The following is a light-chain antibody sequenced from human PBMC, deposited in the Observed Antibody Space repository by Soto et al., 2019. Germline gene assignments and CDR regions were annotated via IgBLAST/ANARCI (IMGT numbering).Light chain of an antibody. CDR3: QQSYSTPYT. J-gene: IGKJ2*01. CDR1: QSISSY. Sequence: DIQKTQSPSSLSASVGDRVTITCRASQSISSYLNWYQQKPGTAPKLLIYAASSLQSGVPSRFSGSGSGTDFTLTISSLQPEDFATYYCQQSYSTPYTFGQGTKLEIK. CDR2: AAS. V-gene: IGKV1-39*01.